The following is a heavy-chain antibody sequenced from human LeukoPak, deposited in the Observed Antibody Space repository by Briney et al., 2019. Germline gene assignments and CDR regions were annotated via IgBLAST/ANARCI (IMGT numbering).Heavy chain of an antibody. J-gene: IGHJ4*02. CDR2: ISGSGGST. Sequence: GGSLRLSCAASGFTFGSYAMSWVRQAPGKGLEWVSAISGSGGSTYYADSVKGRFTISRDSSKNTLYLQMSSLRAEDTAVYYCAKPAQQWSVASDFDFWGQGTLVTVSS. CDR1: GFTFGSYA. D-gene: IGHD6-19*01. CDR3: AKPAQQWSVASDFDF. V-gene: IGHV3-23*01.